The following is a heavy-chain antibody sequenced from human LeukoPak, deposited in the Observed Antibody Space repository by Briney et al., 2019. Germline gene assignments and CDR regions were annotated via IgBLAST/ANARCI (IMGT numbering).Heavy chain of an antibody. Sequence: PSETLSLTCAVYGGSFSGHYWSWIRQPPGKGLEWIGEINHSGSTNYNPSLKSRVTISVDTSKNQFSLKLSSVTAADTAVYYCARGVPDLYSPDPYSYYYGMDVWGQGTLVTVSS. V-gene: IGHV4-34*01. J-gene: IGHJ6*02. CDR3: ARGVPDLYSPDPYSYYYGMDV. CDR1: GGSFSGHY. D-gene: IGHD2-2*02. CDR2: INHSGST.